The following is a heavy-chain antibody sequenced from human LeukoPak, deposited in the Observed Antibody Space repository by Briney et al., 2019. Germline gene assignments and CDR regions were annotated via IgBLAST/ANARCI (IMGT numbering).Heavy chain of an antibody. CDR2: INHSGST. J-gene: IGHJ5*02. CDR3: ARATTKLLWFGESHGFDP. Sequence: PSETLSFTCAVYGGYFSGYYWSWIRQPPGKGLEWIEEINHSGSTNYNPSLKSRVTISVDTSKNQFSLKLSSVTAADTAVYYCARATTKLLWFGESHGFDPWGQGTLVTVSS. D-gene: IGHD3-10*01. V-gene: IGHV4-34*01. CDR1: GGYFSGYY.